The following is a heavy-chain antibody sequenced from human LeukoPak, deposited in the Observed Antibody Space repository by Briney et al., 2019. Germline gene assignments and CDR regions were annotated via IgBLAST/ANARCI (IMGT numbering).Heavy chain of an antibody. Sequence: GGSLRLSCAASGFTVSSNYMSWVRQAPGKGLEWVSVIYSGGSTYYADSVKGRFTISRDNSKNTLYLQMNSLRAEDTAVYYCARGRPFGVYYYYGMDVWGQGTTVTVSS. J-gene: IGHJ6*02. CDR2: IYSGGST. CDR1: GFTVSSNY. D-gene: IGHD3-16*01. CDR3: ARGRPFGVYYYYGMDV. V-gene: IGHV3-66*01.